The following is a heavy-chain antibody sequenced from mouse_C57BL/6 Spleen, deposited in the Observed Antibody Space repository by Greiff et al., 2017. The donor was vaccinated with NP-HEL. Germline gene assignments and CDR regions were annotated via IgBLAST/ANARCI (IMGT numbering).Heavy chain of an antibody. J-gene: IGHJ1*03. CDR2: IDPETGGT. CDR3: TRSDGYSLWYFDV. Sequence: VQLQQSGAELVRPGASVTLSCKASGYTFTDYEMHWVKQTPVHGLEWIGAIDPETGGTAYNQKFKGKAILTADKSSSTAYMELRSLTSEDSAVYYCTRSDGYSLWYFDVWGTGTTVTVSS. V-gene: IGHV1-15*01. D-gene: IGHD2-3*01. CDR1: GYTFTDYE.